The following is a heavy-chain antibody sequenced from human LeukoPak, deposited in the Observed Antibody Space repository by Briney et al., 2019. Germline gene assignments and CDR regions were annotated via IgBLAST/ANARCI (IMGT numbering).Heavy chain of an antibody. V-gene: IGHV4-61*01. D-gene: IGHD3-22*01. J-gene: IGHJ4*02. CDR1: GCSISSGSYY. CDR2: IYYSGST. CDR3: ARVSGYYDSSGYPYYFDY. Sequence: SETLSLTCTVSGCSISSGSYYWSWIRQPPGKGLEWIGYIYYSGSTNYNPSLKSRVTISVDTSKNQFSLKLSSVTAADTAVYYCARVSGYYDSSGYPYYFDYWGQGTLVTVSS.